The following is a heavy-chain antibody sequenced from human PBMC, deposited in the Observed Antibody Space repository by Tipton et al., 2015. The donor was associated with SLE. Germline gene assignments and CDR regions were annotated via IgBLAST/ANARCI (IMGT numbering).Heavy chain of an antibody. V-gene: IGHV4-61*09. CDR2: IYTSEST. CDR3: AREQWLVLWGYFDY. Sequence: TLSLTCSVSTYSISNGHYWAWIRQPAGKGLEWIGNIYTSESTNYNPSLKSRVTISVDTSKNQFSLKLTSVTAADTAVYYCAREQWLVLWGYFDYWGQGSLVTVSS. CDR1: TYSISNGHY. J-gene: IGHJ4*02. D-gene: IGHD6-19*01.